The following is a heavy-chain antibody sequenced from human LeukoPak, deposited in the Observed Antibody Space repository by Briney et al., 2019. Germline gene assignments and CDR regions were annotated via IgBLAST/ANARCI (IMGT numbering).Heavy chain of an antibody. CDR2: INHSGST. CDR1: GGTFSGYY. V-gene: IGHV4-34*01. Sequence: PSETLSLTCAVYGGTFSGYYWSWIRQPPGKGLEWIGEINHSGSTNYNPSLKSRVTISVDTSKNQFSLKLSSVTAADTAVYYCARGFVSGVFDYWGQGTLVTVSS. D-gene: IGHD3-10*01. J-gene: IGHJ4*02. CDR3: ARGFVSGVFDY.